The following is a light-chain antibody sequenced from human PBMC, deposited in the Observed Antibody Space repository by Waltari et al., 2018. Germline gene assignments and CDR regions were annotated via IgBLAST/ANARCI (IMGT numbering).Light chain of an antibody. J-gene: IGLJ2*01. Sequence: SYELTQPTSVSVAPGQTASITYSGDTLRDNYSSWYQQKPGQSHVLVIHQDTKRPSGTPERFSGSNSGNTATLTISGTQAIDEADYYCQAWDSSYARVFGGGTKLTVL. V-gene: IGLV3-1*01. CDR1: TLRDNY. CDR3: QAWDSSYARV. CDR2: QDT.